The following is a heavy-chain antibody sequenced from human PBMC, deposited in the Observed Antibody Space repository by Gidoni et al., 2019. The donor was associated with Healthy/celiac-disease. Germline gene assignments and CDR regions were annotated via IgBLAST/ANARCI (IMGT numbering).Heavy chain of an antibody. CDR2: IYYSGST. J-gene: IGHJ5*02. CDR1: GGSISSSSYY. Sequence: QLQLQESCPGLVKPSETLSLTCTVSGGSISSSSYYWGWIRQPPGKGLEWIGSIYYSGSTYYNPSLKSRVTISVDTSKNQFSLKLSSVTAADTAVYYCALQWLGPDPAIDPWGQGTLVTVSS. V-gene: IGHV4-39*01. CDR3: ALQWLGPDPAIDP. D-gene: IGHD6-19*01.